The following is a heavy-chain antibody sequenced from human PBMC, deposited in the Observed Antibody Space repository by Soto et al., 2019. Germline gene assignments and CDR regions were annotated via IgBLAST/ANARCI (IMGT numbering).Heavy chain of an antibody. J-gene: IGHJ6*03. CDR1: GYTLTELS. CDR2: FDAEDGAA. CDR3: ARVQGSGSYYHYYYYYMDF. D-gene: IGHD3-10*01. Sequence: ASVKVSCKVSGYTLTELSMHWVRQAPGKGLEWMGVFDAEDGAASYAQNFQGRVTMTVDTSTDTAYMEVTSLRSEDTAVYYCARVQGSGSYYHYYYYYMDFWGKGSTVTVSS. V-gene: IGHV1-24*01.